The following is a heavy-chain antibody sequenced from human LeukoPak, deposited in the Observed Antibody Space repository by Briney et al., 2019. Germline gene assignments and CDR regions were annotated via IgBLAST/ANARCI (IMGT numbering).Heavy chain of an antibody. CDR3: ARDPDSSSWILDY. V-gene: IGHV3-21*01. D-gene: IGHD6-13*01. CDR1: GFTFSSYS. CDR2: ISSSSSYI. Sequence: GGSLRLSCAASGFTFSSYSMNWVRQAPGKGLEWVSSISSSSSYIYYADSVEGRFTISRDNAKNSLYLQMNSLRAEDTAVYYCARDPDSSSWILDYWGQGTLVTVSS. J-gene: IGHJ4*02.